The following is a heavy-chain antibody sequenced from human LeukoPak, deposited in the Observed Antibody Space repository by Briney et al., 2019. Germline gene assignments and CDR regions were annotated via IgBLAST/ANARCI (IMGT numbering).Heavy chain of an antibody. V-gene: IGHV3-30-3*01. CDR1: GFTFSSYA. Sequence: PGGSLRLSCAASGFTFSSYAMHWVRQAPGKGLEWVAVISYDGSNKYYADSVKGRFTISRDNSKNTLYLQMNSPRAEDTAVYYCARDYLSSWPNEFDYWGQGTLVTVSS. CDR2: ISYDGSNK. D-gene: IGHD6-13*01. J-gene: IGHJ4*02. CDR3: ARDYLSSWPNEFDY.